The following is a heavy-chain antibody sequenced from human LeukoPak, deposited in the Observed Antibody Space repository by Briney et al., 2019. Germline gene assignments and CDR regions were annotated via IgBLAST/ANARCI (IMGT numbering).Heavy chain of an antibody. CDR3: ARHGARAGGYCSSTSCYTFDF. CDR2: MHSSGST. J-gene: IGHJ4*02. V-gene: IGHV4-59*08. CDR1: GGSITSHH. D-gene: IGHD2-2*02. Sequence: SETLSLTCTVPGGSITSHHWSWIRQPPGKGLEWIAYMHSSGSTNHNPSLKSRVTVSLDTPKNQFSLKLSSVTAADTALYYCARHGARAGGYCSSTSCYTFDFWGQGTQVTVSS.